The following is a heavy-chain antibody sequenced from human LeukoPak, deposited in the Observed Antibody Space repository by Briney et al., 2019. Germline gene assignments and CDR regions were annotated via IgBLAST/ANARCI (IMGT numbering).Heavy chain of an antibody. CDR1: GYTFTSYR. CDR3: AREGNWYDY. V-gene: IGHV1-46*01. Sequence: ASVKVSCKASGYTFTSYRIHWVRQAPGQGLEWMGIINPSGGSTTYAQKFQGRVTMTRDTSTSTVYMELSSLRSGDTAVYYCAREGNWYDYWGQGTLVTVSS. J-gene: IGHJ5*01. CDR2: INPSGGST.